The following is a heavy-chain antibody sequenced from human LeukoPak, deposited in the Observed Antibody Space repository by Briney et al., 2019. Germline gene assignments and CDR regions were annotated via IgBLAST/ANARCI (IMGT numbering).Heavy chain of an antibody. D-gene: IGHD2-2*01. CDR2: ISYDGSNK. CDR3: ARDEPIVVVPAGAFDI. Sequence: PGGSLRLSCAASGFTFSSYAMHWVRQAPGKGLEWVAVISYDGSNKYYADSVKGRFTISRDNSKNTLYLQMNSLRAEDTAVYYCARDEPIVVVPAGAFDIWGQGTMVTVSS. CDR1: GFTFSSYA. J-gene: IGHJ3*02. V-gene: IGHV3-30-3*01.